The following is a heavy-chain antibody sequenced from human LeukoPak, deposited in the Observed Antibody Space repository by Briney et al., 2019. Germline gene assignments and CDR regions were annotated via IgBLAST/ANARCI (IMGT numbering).Heavy chain of an antibody. CDR3: AKDSGRYCSSTSCYIDY. D-gene: IGHD2-2*02. V-gene: IGHV3-30*02. J-gene: IGHJ4*02. Sequence: GGTLRLSCAASGFTFSSYGMHWVRQAPGKGLEWVAVIWYGGSNKYYADSVKGRFTISRDNSKNTLYLQMNSLRAEDTAVYYCAKDSGRYCSSTSCYIDYWGQGTLVTVSS. CDR1: GFTFSSYG. CDR2: IWYGGSNK.